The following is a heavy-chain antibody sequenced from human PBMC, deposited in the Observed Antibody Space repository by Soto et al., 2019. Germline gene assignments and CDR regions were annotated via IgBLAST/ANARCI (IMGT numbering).Heavy chain of an antibody. Sequence: GGSLRRSCAASGLTYDDYTMHWVRQDPGPGPERVSLISWDGGSTYYADSVKGRFTISRDNSKNSLYLQMNSLRTEDTALYYCAKDRSMYSSSWYVSHCCMDVWGQGTTVTVSS. V-gene: IGHV3-43*01. J-gene: IGHJ6*02. CDR1: GLTYDDYT. CDR2: ISWDGGST. D-gene: IGHD6-13*01. CDR3: AKDRSMYSSSWYVSHCCMDV.